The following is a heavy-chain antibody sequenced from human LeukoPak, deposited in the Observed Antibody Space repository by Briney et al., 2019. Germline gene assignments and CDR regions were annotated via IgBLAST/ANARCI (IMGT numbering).Heavy chain of an antibody. CDR1: GFTFSSYE. D-gene: IGHD2-2*01. CDR2: ISSSGSTI. V-gene: IGHV3-48*03. CDR3: ARDWPHCSSTSCYFYMDV. Sequence: GGSLRLSCAASGFTFSSYEMNWVRQAPGKGLEWVSYISSSGSTIYYADSVKGRFTISRDNSKNTVYLQMNSLRGEDSAVYYCARDWPHCSSTSCYFYMDVWGRGTTVTVSS. J-gene: IGHJ6*03.